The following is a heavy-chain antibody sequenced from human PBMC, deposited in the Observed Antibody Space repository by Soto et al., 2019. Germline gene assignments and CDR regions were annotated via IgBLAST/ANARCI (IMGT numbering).Heavy chain of an antibody. CDR3: AKGSHSY. D-gene: IGHD2-21*01. CDR1: GFAFSSFS. Sequence: GGSLILSCAASGFAFSSFSMRGVRQAGGEGMEWVSAMSGSGGSTYYADTVKGRFTISRDNSKHTLYLQMNSLRAEDTAVYYCAKGSHSYWGQGTLVTVSS. V-gene: IGHV3-23*01. CDR2: MSGSGGST. J-gene: IGHJ4*02.